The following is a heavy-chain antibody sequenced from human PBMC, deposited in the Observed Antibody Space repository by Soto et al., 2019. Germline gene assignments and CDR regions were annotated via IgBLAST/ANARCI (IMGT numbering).Heavy chain of an antibody. CDR1: GFTFSNAW. CDR3: TTDPVTMIVVVPSSG. Sequence: PGGSLRLSCAASGFTFSNAWMNWVRQAPGKGLEWVGRIKSKTDGGTTDFAAPVKGRFTISRDDSKNTLYLQMNSLKTEDTAVYYCTTDPVTMIVVVPSSGWRQAPLVTVSS. CDR2: IKSKTDGGTT. J-gene: IGHJ4*02. D-gene: IGHD3-22*01. V-gene: IGHV3-15*07.